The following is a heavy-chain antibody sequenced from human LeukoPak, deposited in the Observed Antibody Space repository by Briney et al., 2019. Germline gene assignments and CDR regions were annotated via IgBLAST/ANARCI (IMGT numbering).Heavy chain of an antibody. D-gene: IGHD2/OR15-2a*01. CDR2: IYGGST. J-gene: IGHJ6*03. Sequence: GGSLRLSCAASGFTVSDNYMTWVRQAPGKGLEWVSIIYGGSTYYADSVKGRFTISRDNSKNTVYLQMNSLRAEDTAVYYCARDFEGVHRTTNSYTYYYYMDVWGKGTTVIVSS. V-gene: IGHV3-53*01. CDR1: GFTVSDNY. CDR3: ARDFEGVHRTTNSYTYYYYMDV.